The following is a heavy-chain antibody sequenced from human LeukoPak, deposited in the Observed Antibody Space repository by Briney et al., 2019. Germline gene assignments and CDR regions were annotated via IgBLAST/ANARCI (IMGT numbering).Heavy chain of an antibody. V-gene: IGHV1-18*01. J-gene: IGHJ4*02. Sequence: ASVKVPCKASGYTFTSYGISWVRQAPGQGLEWMGWISAYNGNTNYAQKLQGRVTMTTDTSTSTAYMELRSLRSDDTAVYYCARDLGYVSSGYYVSLDYWGQGTLVTVSS. D-gene: IGHD3-22*01. CDR3: ARDLGYVSSGYYVSLDY. CDR1: GYTFTSYG. CDR2: ISAYNGNT.